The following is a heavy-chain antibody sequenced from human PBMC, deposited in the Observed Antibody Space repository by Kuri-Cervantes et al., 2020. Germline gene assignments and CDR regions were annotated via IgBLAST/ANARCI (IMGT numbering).Heavy chain of an antibody. CDR2: IRYDGSNK. CDR1: GFTFSSYG. CDR3: ARDSGYDSFDI. D-gene: IGHD3-22*01. J-gene: IGHJ3*02. V-gene: IGHV3-30*02. Sequence: GESLKISCAASGFTFSSYGMHWVRQAPGKGLEWVAFIRYDGSNKYYADSVKGRFTISRDNAKKSLYLGMHSLRAEDTAVYYCARDSGYDSFDIWGQGTMVTGSS.